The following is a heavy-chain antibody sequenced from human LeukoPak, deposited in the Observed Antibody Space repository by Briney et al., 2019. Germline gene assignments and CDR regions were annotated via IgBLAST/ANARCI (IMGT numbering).Heavy chain of an antibody. CDR1: GFTFTSYS. J-gene: IGHJ4*02. Sequence: GGSLRLSCAASGFTFTSYSMSWVRQAPGKGLEWVSAISGSGGSTYYADSVKGRFSISRDNSKNTLSLQMNSLRAEDTAVYYCAKIIIAGGLDYWGQGTLVTVSS. D-gene: IGHD2/OR15-2a*01. CDR3: AKIIIAGGLDY. V-gene: IGHV3-23*01. CDR2: ISGSGGST.